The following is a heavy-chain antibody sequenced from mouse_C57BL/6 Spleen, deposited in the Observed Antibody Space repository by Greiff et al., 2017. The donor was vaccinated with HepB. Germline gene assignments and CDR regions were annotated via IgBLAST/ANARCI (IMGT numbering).Heavy chain of an antibody. CDR1: GFTFSHYW. CDR2: IRLKSDNYAT. Sequence: EVKLLESGGGLVQPGGSMKLSCVASGFTFSHYWMNWVRQSPETGLEWVAQIRLKSDNYATHYAESVKGRFTISRDDSKSSVYLQMNNVRAEDTGIDYCTDYDGYGWYVDGWGTGTTVTVAS. CDR3: TDYDGYGWYVDG. J-gene: IGHJ1*03. V-gene: IGHV6-3*01. D-gene: IGHD2-3*01.